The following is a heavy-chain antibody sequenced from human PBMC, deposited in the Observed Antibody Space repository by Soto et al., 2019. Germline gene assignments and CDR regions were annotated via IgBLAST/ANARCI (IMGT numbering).Heavy chain of an antibody. CDR2: ISSISNTI. CDR3: ARHFRAPYYDTGGPYYFDY. J-gene: IGHJ4*02. CDR1: GFTFSDYY. V-gene: IGHV3-11*01. D-gene: IGHD2-8*02. Sequence: PGGSLRLSCAASGFTFSDYYMSWIRQAPGKGLEWVSYISSISNTIYYADSVKGRFTISRDNAKNSLYLQMNSLRAEDTAVYYCARHFRAPYYDTGGPYYFDYWGQGALVTVSS.